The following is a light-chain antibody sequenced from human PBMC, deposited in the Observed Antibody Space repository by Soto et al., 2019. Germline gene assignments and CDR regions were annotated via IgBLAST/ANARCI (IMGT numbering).Light chain of an antibody. CDR3: QQYNSYPWT. CDR1: QSISSW. J-gene: IGKJ1*01. CDR2: KAS. V-gene: IGKV1-5*03. Sequence: DIQMTQSPSTLSASVGDRVTITCRASQSISSWLAWYQQKPGKAPKVLIYKASSLESGVPSKFSGSGSGTEFTLTISSVQPDDFATYYCQQYNSYPWTFGQGTKVEIK.